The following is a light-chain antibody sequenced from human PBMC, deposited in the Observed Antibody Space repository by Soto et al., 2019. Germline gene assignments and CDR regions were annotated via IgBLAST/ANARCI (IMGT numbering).Light chain of an antibody. Sequence: QSVLTQPASVSGSPGQSITISCTGTSSDVGGYDYVSWYQHHPGKAPKLMIYDVSYRPSGVSNRFSGSKSGDTASLTISGLQAEDDADYYCSSYAGSSPHVVFGGGTKLT. CDR2: DVS. CDR1: SSDVGGYDY. CDR3: SSYAGSSPHVV. J-gene: IGLJ2*01. V-gene: IGLV2-14*03.